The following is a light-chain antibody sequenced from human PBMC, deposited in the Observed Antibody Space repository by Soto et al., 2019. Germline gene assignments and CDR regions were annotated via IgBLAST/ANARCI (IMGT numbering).Light chain of an antibody. Sequence: EIVLTQSPVTLSLSPGEGATLSCRASQTVSKNYLAWYQQKAGQAPRLVIYAASTRATGIPDRFSGSGSGTDFTLTISRLEPEDFAVFYCQQYAVSPITFGQGTRLRL. CDR2: AAS. CDR3: QQYAVSPIT. J-gene: IGKJ5*01. CDR1: QTVSKNY. V-gene: IGKV3-20*01.